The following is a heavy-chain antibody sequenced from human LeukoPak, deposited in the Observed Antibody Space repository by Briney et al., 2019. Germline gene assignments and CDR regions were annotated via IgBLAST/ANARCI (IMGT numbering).Heavy chain of an antibody. V-gene: IGHV3-23*01. D-gene: IGHD3-10*01. Sequence: GGSLRLSCAASGFTFSSYAMSWVRQAPGKGLEWVSAISGSGGSTYYADSVKGRFTISRDNSKNTLYLQMNSLRAEDTAVYYCAKALSTIVRGVNYYYGMDVWGKGTTVTVSS. CDR2: ISGSGGST. CDR1: GFTFSSYA. CDR3: AKALSTIVRGVNYYYGMDV. J-gene: IGHJ6*04.